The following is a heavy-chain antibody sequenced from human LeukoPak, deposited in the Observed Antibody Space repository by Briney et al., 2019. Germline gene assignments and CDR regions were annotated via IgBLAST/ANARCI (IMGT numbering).Heavy chain of an antibody. CDR1: GYTFTSYD. D-gene: IGHD2-2*01. J-gene: IGHJ5*02. Sequence: GASVKVSCKASGYTFTSYDIHWVRQASGQGLEWMGWLNPNSGSTDSAQQFQGRVTMTRNTSISTAYLELSNLRSEDTAVYYCARLVGCGSTSCYSPDNWFDPWGQGTLVIVSS. CDR3: ARLVGCGSTSCYSPDNWFDP. V-gene: IGHV1-8*01. CDR2: LNPNSGST.